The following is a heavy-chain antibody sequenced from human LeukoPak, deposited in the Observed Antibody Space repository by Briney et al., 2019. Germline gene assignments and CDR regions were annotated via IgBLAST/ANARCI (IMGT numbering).Heavy chain of an antibody. Sequence: PSETLSLTCAVYGGSFSGYFWTWIRQPPGKGLEWIGEIHHSGGAHYNPSLKSRLTMSVDTSKNQFSLKIYAVTAADSAVYYCARAVRDCVGDKWHQAGFIYWGQGALVTVSS. CDR2: IHHSGGA. V-gene: IGHV4-34*01. D-gene: IGHD2-21*01. J-gene: IGHJ4*02. CDR1: GGSFSGYF. CDR3: ARAVRDCVGDKWHQAGFIY.